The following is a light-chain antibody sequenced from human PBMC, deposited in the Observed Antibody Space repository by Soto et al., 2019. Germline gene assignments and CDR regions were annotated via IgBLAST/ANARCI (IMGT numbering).Light chain of an antibody. CDR1: QSVSTN. V-gene: IGKV3-15*01. CDR3: QQYNEWPLT. CDR2: GAS. Sequence: ETVMTQSPATLSVSIGERATLSCGASQSVSTNLAWYQQKPGQVPRLLIYGASTRASDIPARFSGSGSGTEFTLTISSLQSEDFAVYYCQQYNEWPLTFGGGTKVEIE. J-gene: IGKJ4*01.